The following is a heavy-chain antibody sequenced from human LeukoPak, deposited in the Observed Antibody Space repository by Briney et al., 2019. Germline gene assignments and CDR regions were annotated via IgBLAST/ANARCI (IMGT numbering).Heavy chain of an antibody. V-gene: IGHV4-38-2*02. D-gene: IGHD2-15*01. CDR2: IYHSGST. CDR1: GYSISSGYY. J-gene: IGHJ6*03. CDR3: ARAVVVVAPGYYYYMDV. Sequence: SETLSLTCTVSGYSISSGYYWGWIRQPPGKGLEWIGSIYHSGSTYYNPSLKSRVTISVDTSKNQFSLKLSSVTAADTAVYYCARAVVVVAPGYYYYMDVWGKGTTVTVSS.